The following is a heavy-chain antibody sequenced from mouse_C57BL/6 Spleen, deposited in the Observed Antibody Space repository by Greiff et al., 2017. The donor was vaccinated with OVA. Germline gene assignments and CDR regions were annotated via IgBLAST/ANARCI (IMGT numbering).Heavy chain of an antibody. V-gene: IGHV5-17*01. CDR3: ARRWTTVVGDFDV. D-gene: IGHD1-1*01. CDR1: GFTFSDYG. J-gene: IGHJ1*03. CDR2: ISSGSSTI. Sequence: EVQRVESGGGLVKPGGSLKLSCAASGFTFSDYGMHWVRQAPEKGLEWVAYISSGSSTIYYADTVKGRFTISRDNAKNTLFLQMTSLRSEDTAMYYCARRWTTVVGDFDVWGTGTTVTVSS.